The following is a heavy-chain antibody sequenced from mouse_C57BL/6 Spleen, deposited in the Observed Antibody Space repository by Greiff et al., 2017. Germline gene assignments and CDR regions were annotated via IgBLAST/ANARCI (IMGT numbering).Heavy chain of an antibody. CDR3: AEPAQATLAY. J-gene: IGHJ3*01. CDR2: FYPGDGDT. V-gene: IGHV1-82*01. CDR1: GYAFSSSW. D-gene: IGHD3-2*02. Sequence: VKLQESGPELVKPGASVKISCKASGYAFSSSWMNWVKQRPGKGLEWIGRFYPGDGDTNYNGKFKGKATLTADKSSSTAYMQLSSLTSEDSAVYFCAEPAQATLAYWGQETLVTVSA.